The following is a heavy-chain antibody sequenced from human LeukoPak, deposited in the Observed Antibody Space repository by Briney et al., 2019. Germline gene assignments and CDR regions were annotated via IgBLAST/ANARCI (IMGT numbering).Heavy chain of an antibody. CDR2: IRYDGSNK. V-gene: IGHV3-30*02. CDR3: AKLHYYDSSGYYHDAFDI. CDR1: GFTFSSYG. J-gene: IGHJ3*02. D-gene: IGHD3-22*01. Sequence: PGGSLRLSCAASGFTFSSYGMHWVRQAPGKGLEWVAFIRYDGSNKYYADSVKGRFTISRDNSKNTLYLQMNSLRAEDTAVYYCAKLHYYDSSGYYHDAFDIWGQGTMVTVSS.